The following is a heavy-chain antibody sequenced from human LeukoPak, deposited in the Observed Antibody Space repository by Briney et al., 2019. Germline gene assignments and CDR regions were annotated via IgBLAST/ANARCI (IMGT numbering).Heavy chain of an antibody. CDR2: IIPIFGTA. Sequence: GASVKVSCKASGGTFSSYAISWVRQAPGQGLEWMGRIIPIFGTANYAQKFQGRVTITTDESTSTAYMELSSPRSEDTAVYYCASPSLSGGAVAGTGYYYYYYMDVWGKGTTVTVSS. CDR3: ASPSLSGGAVAGTGYYYYYYMDV. J-gene: IGHJ6*03. D-gene: IGHD6-19*01. CDR1: GGTFSSYA. V-gene: IGHV1-69*05.